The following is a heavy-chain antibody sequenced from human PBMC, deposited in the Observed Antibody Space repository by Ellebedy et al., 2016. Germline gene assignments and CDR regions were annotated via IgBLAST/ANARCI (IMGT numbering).Heavy chain of an antibody. Sequence: GGSLRLSCAASGFTFDDYAMHWVRQAPGKGLEWVSGISWNSGSIGYADSVKGRFTISRDNAKNSLYLQMNSLRAEDTALYYCAKANLWFTYYYFDYWGQGTLVTVSS. D-gene: IGHD3-10*01. CDR1: GFTFDDYA. V-gene: IGHV3-9*01. J-gene: IGHJ4*02. CDR2: ISWNSGSI. CDR3: AKANLWFTYYYFDY.